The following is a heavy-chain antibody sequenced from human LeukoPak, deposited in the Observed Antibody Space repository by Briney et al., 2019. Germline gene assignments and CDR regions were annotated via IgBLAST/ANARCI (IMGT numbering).Heavy chain of an antibody. CDR1: GGSVSSGSYY. V-gene: IGHV4-61*01. CDR2: IYYSGST. J-gene: IGHJ4*02. CDR3: AREQTSYYDILTGYRYFDY. Sequence: SETLSLTCTVSGGSVSSGSYYWSWIRQPPGKGLEWIGYIYYSGSTNYNPSLKSRVTISVDTSKNQFSLKLSFVTAADTAVYYCAREQTSYYDILTGYRYFDYWGQGTLVTVSS. D-gene: IGHD3-9*01.